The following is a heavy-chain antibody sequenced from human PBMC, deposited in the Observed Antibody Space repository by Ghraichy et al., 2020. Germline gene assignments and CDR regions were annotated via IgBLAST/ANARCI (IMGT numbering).Heavy chain of an antibody. CDR1: GYTFTSYY. Sequence: ASVKVSCKASGYTFTSYYMHWVRQAPGQGLEWMGIINPSGGSTSYAQKFQGRVTMTRDTSTSTVYMELSSLRSEDTAVYYCARAIGETIFGVVITRVYGMDVWGQGTTVTVSS. D-gene: IGHD3-3*01. J-gene: IGHJ6*02. CDR3: ARAIGETIFGVVITRVYGMDV. V-gene: IGHV1-46*01. CDR2: INPSGGST.